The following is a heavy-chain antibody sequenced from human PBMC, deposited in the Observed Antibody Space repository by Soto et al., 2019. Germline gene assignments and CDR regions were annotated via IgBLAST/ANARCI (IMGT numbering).Heavy chain of an antibody. J-gene: IGHJ6*02. CDR1: GFTFDDYT. CDR2: ISWDGGST. Sequence: GSLRLSCSASGFTFDDYTMHWVLQAPGKGLEWVSLISWDGGSTYYADSVKGRFTISRDNSKNSLYLQMNSLRTEDTALYYCAKDRSYDNSGMDVWGQGTTVTAP. V-gene: IGHV3-43*01. CDR3: AKDRSYDNSGMDV. D-gene: IGHD3-22*01.